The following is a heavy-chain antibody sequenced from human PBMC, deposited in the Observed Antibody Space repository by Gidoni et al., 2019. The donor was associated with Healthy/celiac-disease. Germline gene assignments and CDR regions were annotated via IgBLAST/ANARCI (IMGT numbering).Heavy chain of an antibody. Sequence: EVQLVQSGAEVTKPGESLKISCKGSGYSFTSYWIGWVRQMPGKGLEWMGIIYPGDSDTRYSPSFQGQVTISADKSISTAYLQWSSLKASDTAMYYCARHISYYDILTGYQDYWGQGTLVTVSS. V-gene: IGHV5-51*01. CDR3: ARHISYYDILTGYQDY. D-gene: IGHD3-9*01. J-gene: IGHJ4*02. CDR1: GYSFTSYW. CDR2: IYPGDSDT.